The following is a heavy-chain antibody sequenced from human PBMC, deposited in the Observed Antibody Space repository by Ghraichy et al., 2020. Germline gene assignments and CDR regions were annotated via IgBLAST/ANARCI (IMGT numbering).Heavy chain of an antibody. CDR1: GFTFSSYS. V-gene: IGHV3-21*01. CDR3: ARALDYDFWSGYLDY. Sequence: GESLRLSCAASGFTFSSYSMNWVRQAPGKGLEWVSSISGSSSYIYYADSVKGRFTISRDNAKNSLYLQMNSLRAEDTAVYYCARALDYDFWSGYLDYWGQGTLVTVSS. CDR2: ISGSSSYI. D-gene: IGHD3-3*01. J-gene: IGHJ4*02.